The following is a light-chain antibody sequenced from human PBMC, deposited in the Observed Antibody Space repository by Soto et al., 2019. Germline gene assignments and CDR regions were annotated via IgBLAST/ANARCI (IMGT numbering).Light chain of an antibody. CDR3: QQYDYSRT. CDR2: DVS. J-gene: IGKJ1*01. V-gene: IGKV1-5*01. CDR1: QSVSDS. Sequence: DIQMTQSPSTLSASVGDTVTITCRASQSVSDSLAWYQVKPGEAPKLLIFDVSNLETGVPSRFSGSGSGTEFSLTIRGLQPDDFATYYRQQYDYSRTFGQGTKVEIK.